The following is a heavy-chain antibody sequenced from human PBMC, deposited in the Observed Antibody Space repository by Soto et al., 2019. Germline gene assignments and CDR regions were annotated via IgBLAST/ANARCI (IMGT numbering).Heavy chain of an antibody. CDR3: ARTRYGGTKWFDP. Sequence: SETLSLTCTVSGGSISTGDYYWSWIRQHPGKGLEWIGYMYYSGSTYYNPSLKNRVTISLDTSKNQFSLKLSSVTAADTAVYYCARTRYGGTKWFDPWGQGTLVTVSS. CDR2: MYYSGST. J-gene: IGHJ5*02. V-gene: IGHV4-31*03. CDR1: GGSISTGDYY. D-gene: IGHD2-15*01.